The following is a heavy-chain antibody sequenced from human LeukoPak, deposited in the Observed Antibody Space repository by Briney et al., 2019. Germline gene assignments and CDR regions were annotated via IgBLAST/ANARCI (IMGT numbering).Heavy chain of an antibody. V-gene: IGHV5-51*01. CDR1: GYGFTSYW. CDR2: IYPGDSDT. CDR3: ARRRIAARPDIGAFDI. J-gene: IGHJ3*02. Sequence: GESLKISCKGSGYGFTSYWIGWVRQMPGKGLEWMGIIYPGDSDTRYSPSFQGQVTISADKSISTAYLQWSSLKASDTAMYYCARRRIAARPDIGAFDIWGQGTMVTVSS. D-gene: IGHD6-6*01.